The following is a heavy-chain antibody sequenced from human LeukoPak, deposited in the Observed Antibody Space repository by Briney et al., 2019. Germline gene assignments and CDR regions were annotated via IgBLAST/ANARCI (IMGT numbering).Heavy chain of an antibody. D-gene: IGHD6-13*01. J-gene: IGHJ4*02. CDR1: GYRFTNYW. V-gene: IGHV5-51*01. CDR2: IYPGDSDT. Sequence: GESLKISCKGFGYRFTNYWIGWVRQMPGKGLEWMGVIYPGDSDTRYSPSFQGQVTISADKSNSTAYLQWSSLKASDSAIYYCAKTPYSSSWYVFDYWGQGTLVTVSS. CDR3: AKTPYSSSWYVFDY.